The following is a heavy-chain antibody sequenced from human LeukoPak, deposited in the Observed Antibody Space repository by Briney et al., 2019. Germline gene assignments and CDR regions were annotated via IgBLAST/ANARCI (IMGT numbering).Heavy chain of an antibody. D-gene: IGHD2-2*01. CDR1: GYSFTSCW. Sequence: GESLKISCKGSGYSFTSCWIGWVRQMPGKGLEWMGIIYPGDSDTRYSPSFQGQVTISADKSISTAYLQWSSLKASDTAMYYCARRSYCSSTSCYSSYYYYYGMDVWGKGTTVTVSS. CDR3: ARRSYCSSTSCYSSYYYYYGMDV. CDR2: IYPGDSDT. V-gene: IGHV5-51*01. J-gene: IGHJ6*04.